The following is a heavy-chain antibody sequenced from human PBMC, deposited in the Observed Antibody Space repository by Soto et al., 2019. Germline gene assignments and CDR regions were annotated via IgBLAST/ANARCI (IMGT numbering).Heavy chain of an antibody. CDR3: ARDIVVVVAATIRTFAFDI. D-gene: IGHD2-15*01. V-gene: IGHV1-69*13. CDR1: GGTFSSYA. J-gene: IGHJ3*02. CDR2: IIPIFGTA. Sequence: SVKVSCKASGGTFSSYAISWVRLAPGQGLEWMGGIIPIFGTANYAQKFQGRVTITADESTSTAYMELSSLRSEDTAVYYCARDIVVVVAATIRTFAFDIWGQGTMVTVSS.